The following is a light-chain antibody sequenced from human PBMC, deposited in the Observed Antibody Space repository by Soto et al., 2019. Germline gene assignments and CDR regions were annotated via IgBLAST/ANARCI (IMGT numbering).Light chain of an antibody. J-gene: IGLJ1*01. CDR1: SSNIGAGYD. Sequence: QSVLTQPPSVSGAPGQKITISCTGSSSNIGAGYDVHWYCQFPGAAPKLLISGDNNRPSGVPDRFSGSKSGTSASLAITGLQAEDEADYYCQSYDSSLSRVFGTGTKLTVL. CDR2: GDN. V-gene: IGLV1-40*01. CDR3: QSYDSSLSRV.